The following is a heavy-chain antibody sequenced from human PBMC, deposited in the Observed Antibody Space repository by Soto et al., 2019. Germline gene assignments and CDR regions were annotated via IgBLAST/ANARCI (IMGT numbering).Heavy chain of an antibody. CDR2: IYSGGST. J-gene: IGHJ6*02. CDR1: GFTVSSNY. Sequence: EVQLVESGGGLVQPGGSLRLSCAASGFTVSSNYMSWVRQAPGKGLEWVSVIYSGGSTYYADSVKGRFTISRHNSKNTLYLQMNSLRAEDTAVYYCARRGRTYYYCMDVWGQGTTVTVSS. CDR3: ARRGRTYYYCMDV. V-gene: IGHV3-53*04.